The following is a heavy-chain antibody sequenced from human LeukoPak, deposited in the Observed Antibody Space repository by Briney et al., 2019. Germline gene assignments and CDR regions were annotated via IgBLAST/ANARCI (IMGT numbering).Heavy chain of an antibody. V-gene: IGHV4-59*01. Sequence: SETLSLTCTVSGGSIRSYYWSWIRQPPGKGLEWIGYMYYRGNTNYNPSLKSRVTISVDTSKNQFSLKLSSVTAADTAVYYCARGVDTPHFDYWGQGTLVTVSS. D-gene: IGHD5-18*01. CDR3: ARGVDTPHFDY. J-gene: IGHJ4*02. CDR1: GGSIRSYY. CDR2: MYYRGNT.